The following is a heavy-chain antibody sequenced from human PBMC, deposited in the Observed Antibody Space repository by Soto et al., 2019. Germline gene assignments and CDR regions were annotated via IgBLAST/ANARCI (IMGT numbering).Heavy chain of an antibody. CDR3: AREGPAPYYYYGRDV. V-gene: IGHV1-18*01. CDR2: ISGYNGNT. J-gene: IGHJ6*02. CDR1: GYSFTTYG. Sequence: QVQLVQSRGEVKKPGASVKVSCKTSGYSFTTYGISWVRQAPGQGLEWMGWISGYNGNTNYAQKLKGRLTMTTDTSTSTAYMELRSLTSDDTAVYYWAREGPAPYYYYGRDVWGQGSTVTVSS.